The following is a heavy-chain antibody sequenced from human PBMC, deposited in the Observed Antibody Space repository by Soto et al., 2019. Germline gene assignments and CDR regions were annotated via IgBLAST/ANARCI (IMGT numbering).Heavy chain of an antibody. CDR2: IVSFAGVP. CDR1: GDKFSSYT. J-gene: IGHJ6*03. CDR3: AREPSIAAVGIPLYSYYYMDV. V-gene: IGHV1-69*08. D-gene: IGHD6-13*01. Sequence: QVQLVQSGAEVRNPGSSVKVSCKASGDKFSSYTISWVRQAPGQGLEWMGRIVSFAGVPIYGQIFQGRITITADSSSRTAYMELTRLTSDDTAVYYCAREPSIAAVGIPLYSYYYMDVWGEGTAVTVSS.